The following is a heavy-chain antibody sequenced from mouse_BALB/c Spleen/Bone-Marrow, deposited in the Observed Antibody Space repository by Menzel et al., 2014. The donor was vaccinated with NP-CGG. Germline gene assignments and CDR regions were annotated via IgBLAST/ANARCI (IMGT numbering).Heavy chain of an antibody. CDR2: IDPANGNT. V-gene: IGHV14-3*02. D-gene: IGHD1-1*01. CDR3: TFYYYRSSLFDY. J-gene: IGHJ3*01. CDR1: GFNIKDTY. Sequence: EVQVVESGAELVKPGASVKLSCTASGFNIKDTYMHWVKQRPEQGLEWIGRIDPANGNTKYDPKFQGKATITADTSSNTACLQLSSLTSEDTAVYNCTFYYYRSSLFDYWGQGTLVTVSA.